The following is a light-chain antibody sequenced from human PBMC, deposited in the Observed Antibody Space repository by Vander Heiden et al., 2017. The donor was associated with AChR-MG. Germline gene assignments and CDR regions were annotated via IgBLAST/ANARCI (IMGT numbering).Light chain of an antibody. Sequence: SYALTQPPSVSVSSGQTARLTCPGDAVPNQYVYWYQQKPGGQAPVLMIYKDSERPSGIPERFSGSSSGTTVTLTISGVQAEDEADYYCQSADSTNTVVVFGGGTKLTVL. CDR3: QSADSTNTVVV. J-gene: IGLJ2*01. V-gene: IGLV3-25*03. CDR1: AVPNQY. CDR2: KDS.